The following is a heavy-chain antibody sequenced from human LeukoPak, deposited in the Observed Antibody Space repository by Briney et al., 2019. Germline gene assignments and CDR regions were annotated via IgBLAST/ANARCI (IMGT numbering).Heavy chain of an antibody. CDR1: GYTFTSYG. CDR2: ISAYSGNT. J-gene: IGHJ4*02. CDR3: ARDMGYCSSTSCSKSHY. D-gene: IGHD2-2*01. Sequence: ASVKVSCKASGYTFTSYGLTWVRQAPGQGLEWMGWISAYSGNTNYAQNLQDRVTMTTDTSTSTAYMELRGLRSDDTAVYYCARDMGYCSSTSCSKSHYWGQGTLVTASS. V-gene: IGHV1-18*04.